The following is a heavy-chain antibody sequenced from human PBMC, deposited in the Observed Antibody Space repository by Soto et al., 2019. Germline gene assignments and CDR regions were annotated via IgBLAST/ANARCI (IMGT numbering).Heavy chain of an antibody. D-gene: IGHD2-2*01. Sequence: ASVKVSCKASGYTFTSYAMNWVRQAPGQGLEWMGWINTNTGNPTYAQGFTGRFVFSLDTSVSTAYLQICSLKAEDTAVYYCARDIGYCICTSCAGYYGMDVWGQGTTVTVSS. CDR1: GYTFTSYA. V-gene: IGHV7-4-1*01. CDR2: INTNTGNP. CDR3: ARDIGYCICTSCAGYYGMDV. J-gene: IGHJ6*02.